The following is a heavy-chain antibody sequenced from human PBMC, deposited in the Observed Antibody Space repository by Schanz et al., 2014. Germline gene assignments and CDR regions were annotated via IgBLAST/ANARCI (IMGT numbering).Heavy chain of an antibody. D-gene: IGHD6-19*01. J-gene: IGHJ4*02. V-gene: IGHV3-23*01. Sequence: VQLLESGGGLVQPGGSLRLSCAASGFTFSDHFMDWVRQAPGKGLEWVSGIGGSGDSTHYADSVKGRFIISRDNSKNTLYLQMNSLRVEDTAVYYCARDLISSGWYGWGQGTLVTVSS. CDR3: ARDLISSGWYG. CDR1: GFTFSDHF. CDR2: IGGSGDST.